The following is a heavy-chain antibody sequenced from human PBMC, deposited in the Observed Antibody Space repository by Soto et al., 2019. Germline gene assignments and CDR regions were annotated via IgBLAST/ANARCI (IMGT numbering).Heavy chain of an antibody. J-gene: IGHJ4*02. CDR2: INAGNGNT. D-gene: IGHD3-16*02. Sequence: ASVKVTCKASGYTFTSYAMHWVRQAPGQRLGWMGWINAGNGNTKYSQKFQGRVTITRDTSASTAYMELSSLRSEDTAVYYCATSVWGSYRYTLPSDYWGQGTLVTVSS. V-gene: IGHV1-3*01. CDR3: ATSVWGSYRYTLPSDY. CDR1: GYTFTSYA.